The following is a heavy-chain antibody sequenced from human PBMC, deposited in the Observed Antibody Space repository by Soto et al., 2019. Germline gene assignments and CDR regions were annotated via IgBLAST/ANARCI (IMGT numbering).Heavy chain of an antibody. V-gene: IGHV3-21*01. Sequence: EVQLVESGGGLVKPGGSLRLSCAASGFTFSSHSMNWVRQAPGKGLEWVSSITSSSIYIYYADSVKGRFTISRDNAKNSLYLQMNSLRPEDTAVYFCARDRRWGVRGDSLGYWGQGSQVIVS. CDR3: ARDRRWGVRGDSLGY. CDR1: GFTFSSHS. D-gene: IGHD3-10*01. CDR2: ITSSSIYI. J-gene: IGHJ4*02.